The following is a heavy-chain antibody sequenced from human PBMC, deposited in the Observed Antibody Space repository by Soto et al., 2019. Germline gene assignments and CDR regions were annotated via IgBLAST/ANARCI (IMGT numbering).Heavy chain of an antibody. D-gene: IGHD3-3*01. Sequence: QVQLQESGPGLVKPSETLSLTCTVSGGSISSYYWSWIRQPPGKGLEWIGYMYYSGSTNYNPSLKSRVTISIDTSRDQFSLKLSSVTAADTAVYYCARGTFGVVKDWGQGTLVTVSS. CDR1: GGSISSYY. CDR2: MYYSGST. J-gene: IGHJ4*02. CDR3: ARGTFGVVKD. V-gene: IGHV4-59*01.